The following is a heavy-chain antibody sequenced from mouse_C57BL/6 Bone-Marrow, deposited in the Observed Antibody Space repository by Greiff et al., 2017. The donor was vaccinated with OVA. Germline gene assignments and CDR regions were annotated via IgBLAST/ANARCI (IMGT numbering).Heavy chain of an antibody. V-gene: IGHV1-50*01. Sequence: QVQLKESGAELVKPGASVKLSCKASGYTFTSYWMQWVKQRPGQGLEWIGEIDPSDSYTNYNQKFKGKATLTVDTSSSTAYMQLSSLTSEDSAVYYCAREGLLYYFDYWGQGTTLTVSS. CDR3: AREGLLYYFDY. J-gene: IGHJ2*01. CDR1: GYTFTSYW. D-gene: IGHD3-3*01. CDR2: IDPSDSYT.